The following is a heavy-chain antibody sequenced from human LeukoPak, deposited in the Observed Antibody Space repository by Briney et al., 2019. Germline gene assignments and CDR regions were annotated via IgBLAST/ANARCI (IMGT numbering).Heavy chain of an antibody. J-gene: IGHJ5*02. CDR2: IWYDGSNK. D-gene: IGHD6-19*01. Sequence: GGSLRLSCAASGFTFSDYYMSWIRQAPGKGLEWVAVIWYDGSNKYYADSVKGRFTISRDNSKNTLYLQMNSLRAEDTAVYYCARERQWLARNWFDPWGQGTLVTVSS. V-gene: IGHV3-33*08. CDR3: ARERQWLARNWFDP. CDR1: GFTFSDYY.